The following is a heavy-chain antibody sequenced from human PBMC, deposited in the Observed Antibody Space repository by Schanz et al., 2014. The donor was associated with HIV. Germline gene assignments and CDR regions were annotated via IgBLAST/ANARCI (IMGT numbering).Heavy chain of an antibody. D-gene: IGHD6-13*01. V-gene: IGHV3-23*01. J-gene: IGHJ5*02. CDR2: ISGSISTT. CDR3: AKDKSRHTYSSSSRFDP. Sequence: EVQLLESGGGLVQPGGSLRLSCAASGFTFSSYAMSWVRQAPGKGLEWVSAISGSISTTFYADSVKGRFTISRDNSKNTLYLQMNSLRPEDTAVYYCAKDKSRHTYSSSSRFDPWGQGTLVTVSS. CDR1: GFTFSSYA.